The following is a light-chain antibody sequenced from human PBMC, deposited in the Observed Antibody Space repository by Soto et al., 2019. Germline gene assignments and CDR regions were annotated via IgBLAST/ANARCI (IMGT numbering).Light chain of an antibody. CDR1: SSDVGGYNY. CDR3: RSPAGTCTYV. J-gene: IGLJ1*01. Sequence: QSALTQPRSVSGSPGQSVTISCTGTSSDVGGYNYVSWYQQHPGKAPKLMIYDVSKRPSGVPDRFSGFKSGNTASLTISGLQAEDEADYSCRSPAGTCTYVFGTGTKLTVL. V-gene: IGLV2-11*01. CDR2: DVS.